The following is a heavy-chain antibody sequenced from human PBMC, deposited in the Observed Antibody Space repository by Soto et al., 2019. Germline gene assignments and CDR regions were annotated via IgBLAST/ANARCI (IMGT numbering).Heavy chain of an antibody. V-gene: IGHV1-69*06. Sequence: GASVKVSCKASGGTFSSYAISWVRQAPGQGLEWMGGIIPIFGTANYAQKFQGRVTITADKSTSTAYMELSSLRSEDTAVYYCARVASSSWYNDYYYYYGMDVWGQGTTVTVSS. J-gene: IGHJ6*02. CDR2: IIPIFGTA. CDR3: ARVASSSWYNDYYYYYGMDV. CDR1: GGTFSSYA. D-gene: IGHD6-13*01.